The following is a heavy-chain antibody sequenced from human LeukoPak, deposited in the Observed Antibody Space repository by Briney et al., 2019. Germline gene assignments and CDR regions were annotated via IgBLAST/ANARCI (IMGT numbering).Heavy chain of an antibody. Sequence: SETLSLTCTVSGGSISSYYWCWIRQPPGKGLEWIGYIYYSGSTNYNPSLKSRVTISVDTSKNQFSLKLSSVTAADTAVYYCARGATVTSKDFDYWGQGTLVTVSS. V-gene: IGHV4-59*01. CDR2: IYYSGST. CDR3: ARGATVTSKDFDY. D-gene: IGHD4-17*01. CDR1: GGSISSYY. J-gene: IGHJ4*02.